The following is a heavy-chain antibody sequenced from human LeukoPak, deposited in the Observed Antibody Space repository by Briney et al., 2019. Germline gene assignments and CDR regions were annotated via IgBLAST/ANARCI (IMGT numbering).Heavy chain of an antibody. CDR2: IYDSGST. CDR3: ARGSFWIAARRYLDY. CDR1: GGSISSYY. J-gene: IGHJ4*02. V-gene: IGHV4-59*12. D-gene: IGHD6-25*01. Sequence: PSETLSLTCTVSGGSISSYYWSWIRQPPGKGLEWIGYIYDSGSTDYNPSLKSRVTISVETSKNQFSLKLSSVTAADTAVYYCARGSFWIAARRYLDYWGQGTLVTVSS.